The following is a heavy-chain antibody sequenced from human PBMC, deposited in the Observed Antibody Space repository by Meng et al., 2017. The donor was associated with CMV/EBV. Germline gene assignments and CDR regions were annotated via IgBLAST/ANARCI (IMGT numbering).Heavy chain of an antibody. V-gene: IGHV4-34*01. J-gene: IGHJ4*02. CDR3: ARVWDSGWDY. Sequence: QAQLQQWRAGLLQPSETLSLTCAVYGGSFSGYYWSWIRQPPGKGLEWIGEINHSGSTNYNPSLKSRVTISVDTSKNQFSLKLSSVTAADTVVYYCARVWDSGWDYWGQGTLVTVSS. CDR2: INHSGST. CDR1: GGSFSGYY. D-gene: IGHD3-22*01.